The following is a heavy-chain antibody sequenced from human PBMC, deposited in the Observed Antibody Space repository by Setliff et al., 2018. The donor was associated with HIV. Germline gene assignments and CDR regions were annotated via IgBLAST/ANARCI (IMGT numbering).Heavy chain of an antibody. V-gene: IGHV4-61*08. J-gene: IGHJ4*02. Sequence: PSETLSLTCNVSGGSISSGGYYWSWIRQPPGKGLEWIGHIYIGSTNYNPSLKSRVTISADTSKNQFSLNLSSVTAADTAVYFCARSSRGSLRDLDYWGPGTLVTVSS. CDR1: GGSISSGGYY. D-gene: IGHD2-21*02. CDR3: ARSSRGSLRDLDY. CDR2: IYIGST.